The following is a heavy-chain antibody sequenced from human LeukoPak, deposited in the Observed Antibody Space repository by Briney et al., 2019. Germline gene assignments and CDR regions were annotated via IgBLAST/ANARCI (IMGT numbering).Heavy chain of an antibody. D-gene: IGHD3-22*01. CDR1: GFTFSNYE. J-gene: IGHJ3*02. CDR3: ATRYYDSSGYYGDDAFDI. CDR2: ISSSGSTI. Sequence: PGGSLRLSCAVSGFTFSNYEMNWVRQAPGKGLEWVSYISSSGSTIKYADSVKGRFTISRDNSKNTLYLQMGSLRAEDMAVYYCATRYYDSSGYYGDDAFDIWGQGAMVTVSS. V-gene: IGHV3-48*03.